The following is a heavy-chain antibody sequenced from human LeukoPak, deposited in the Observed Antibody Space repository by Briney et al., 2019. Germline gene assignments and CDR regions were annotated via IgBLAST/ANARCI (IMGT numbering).Heavy chain of an antibody. CDR1: GYTFTNYY. Sequence: GASVRVSCKASGYTFTNYYIHWVRQAPGQGLEWMGLINPSGGNTNYAQNFQGRVTMTRDTSTSTVYMELSRLRSDDTAVYYCARISETSGRYYRDYNWNYGYPDIWGQGTMVTVSS. V-gene: IGHV1-46*01. CDR2: INPSGGNT. J-gene: IGHJ3*02. CDR3: ARISETSGRYYRDYNWNYGYPDI. D-gene: IGHD1-7*01.